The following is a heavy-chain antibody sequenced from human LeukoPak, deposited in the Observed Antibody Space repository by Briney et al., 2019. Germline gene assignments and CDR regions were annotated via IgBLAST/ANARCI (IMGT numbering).Heavy chain of an antibody. CDR1: GGSISSSSYY. V-gene: IGHV4-39*07. J-gene: IGHJ4*02. CDR2: IYYSGST. Sequence: SETLSLTCTVSGGSISSSSYYWGWIRQPPRKGLEWIGSIYYSGSTYYNPSLKSRVTISVDTSKNQFSLKLSSVTAADTAVYYCARDGEIGYCSGGSCYSDYWGQGTLVTVSS. CDR3: ARDGEIGYCSGGSCYSDY. D-gene: IGHD2-15*01.